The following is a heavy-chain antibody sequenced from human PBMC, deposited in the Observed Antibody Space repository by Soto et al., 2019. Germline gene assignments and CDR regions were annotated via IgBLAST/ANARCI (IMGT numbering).Heavy chain of an antibody. CDR2: VSAYNGQT. J-gene: IGHJ4*02. D-gene: IGHD6-13*01. CDR3: ARDRSSSDY. CDR1: GYTFTSYG. Sequence: QVQLVQSGAEVKKDGASVKVSCKASGYTFTSYGISWVRQAPGQGLEWMGWVSAYNGQTDYEQKFQGRVTMTTDTATSTADMELRSLTSDDTAVYYCARDRSSSDYWGQGTLVTVSS. V-gene: IGHV1-18*04.